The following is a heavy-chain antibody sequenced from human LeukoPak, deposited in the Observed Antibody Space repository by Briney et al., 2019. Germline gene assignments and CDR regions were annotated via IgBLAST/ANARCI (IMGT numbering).Heavy chain of an antibody. CDR1: GLTFTSFA. CDR2: ISGSGGST. CDR3: AKDRCSGWCRDFDY. D-gene: IGHD6-19*01. J-gene: IGHJ4*02. V-gene: IGHV3-23*01. Sequence: GGSLRLSCAASGLTFTSFAMSWVRQAPGKGLEWVSAISGSGGSTSYADSVRGRFTISRDNSKNTLYLQMNSLRAEDTAVYYCAKDRCSGWCRDFDYWGQGTLVTVSS.